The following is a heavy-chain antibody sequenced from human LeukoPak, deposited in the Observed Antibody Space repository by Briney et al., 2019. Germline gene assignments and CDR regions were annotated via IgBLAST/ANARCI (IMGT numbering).Heavy chain of an antibody. Sequence: SETLSLTCTVSGGSISSYYWSWIRQPPGKGLEWVGYIYYSGSTNYNPSLNSRVTISVDTSKNQFTLKLSSVTAADTAVYSCARDLRYYYSSAHYSVFDYWGQGTLVTVSS. D-gene: IGHD3-22*01. CDR1: GGSISSYY. J-gene: IGHJ4*02. CDR3: ARDLRYYYSSAHYSVFDY. CDR2: IYYSGST. V-gene: IGHV4-59*01.